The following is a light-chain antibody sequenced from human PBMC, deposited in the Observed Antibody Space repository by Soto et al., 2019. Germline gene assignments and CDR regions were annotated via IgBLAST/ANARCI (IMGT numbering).Light chain of an antibody. V-gene: IGLV2-14*03. J-gene: IGLJ2*01. CDR2: DVS. CDR1: TSEIGGYNY. CDR3: SSYGASSTL. Sequence: QSALTQPASVSGSPGQSITISCTGSTSEIGGYNYVSWYQQYPGKAPKLLIYDVSYRPSGISDRFSGSKSGNTASLTISGLQPEDEADYYCSSYGASSTLFGGGTKVTVL.